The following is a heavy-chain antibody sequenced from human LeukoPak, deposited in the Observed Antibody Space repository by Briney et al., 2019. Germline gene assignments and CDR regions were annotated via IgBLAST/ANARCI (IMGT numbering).Heavy chain of an antibody. J-gene: IGHJ4*02. Sequence: SETLSLTCTVSGDSISNYYWTWIRQPPGKGLQWIGYISYSGSTNYNPSLKSRVTISLHTSKNQFSLRLSSLTAADTAVYYCARRHYYNGRAYYFLDYWGQGTLVTVSS. CDR3: ARRHYYNGRAYYFLDY. V-gene: IGHV4-59*01. D-gene: IGHD3-22*01. CDR1: GDSISNYY. CDR2: ISYSGST.